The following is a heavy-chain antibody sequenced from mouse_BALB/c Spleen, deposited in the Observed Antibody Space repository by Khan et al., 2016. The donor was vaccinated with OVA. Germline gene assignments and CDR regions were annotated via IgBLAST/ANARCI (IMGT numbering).Heavy chain of an antibody. D-gene: IGHD1-2*01. J-gene: IGHJ2*01. V-gene: IGHV3-2*02. CDR1: GYSITSGYG. CDR3: ARTARIKY. Sequence: VQLKESGPGLVKPSQSLSLTCTVTGYSITSGYGWNWIRQFPGNKLEWMGYISYSGSTNYNPSLKSRISITRDTSTNPFFLQLNSVTTEDTATYYCARTARIKYWGQGTTRTVSS. CDR2: ISYSGST.